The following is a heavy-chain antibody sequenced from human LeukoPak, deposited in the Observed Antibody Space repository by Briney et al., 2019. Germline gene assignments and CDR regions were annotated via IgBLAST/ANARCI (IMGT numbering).Heavy chain of an antibody. CDR2: ISAYNGNT. D-gene: IGHD3-22*01. CDR3: ARDYYDSSGCYYVYAY. J-gene: IGHJ4*02. Sequence: GASVKVTCKASDYAFTNYGISWVRQTPGQGLEWMGWISAYNGNTNQAQKLQGRVTMTTDTSTRTAYMEVRSLRSDDTAVYYCARDYYDSSGCYYVYAYWGQGTLVTVSS. V-gene: IGHV1-18*01. CDR1: DYAFTNYG.